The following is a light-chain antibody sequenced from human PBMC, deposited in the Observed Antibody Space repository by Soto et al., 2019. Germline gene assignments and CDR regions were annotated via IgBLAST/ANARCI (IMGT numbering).Light chain of an antibody. CDR1: SSDVVGYNY. V-gene: IGLV2-14*01. CDR2: EVS. Sequence: QSALTQPASVSGSPGQSITISCTGTSSDVVGYNYVSWYQQHPGKAPKLMIYEVSNRPSGVSNRFSGSKSGNTASLTISGLQAEDEADYYCSSYTSSSTWVFGGGTKLTVL. J-gene: IGLJ3*02. CDR3: SSYTSSSTWV.